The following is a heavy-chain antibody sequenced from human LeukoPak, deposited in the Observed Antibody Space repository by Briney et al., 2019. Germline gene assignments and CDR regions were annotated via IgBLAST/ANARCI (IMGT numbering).Heavy chain of an antibody. CDR1: GVSVRSNY. D-gene: IGHD6-19*01. Sequence: GGSLTLSCAASGVSVRSNYMNWVRQAPGMGLDLVSAIYTGGTTYDADSVKGRFTIARYNSKNTLYLQMNSLRAEDSAVYFCARDKLGSGYSSDFDCWGQGTLVTVSS. CDR3: ARDKLGSGYSSDFDC. J-gene: IGHJ4*02. CDR2: IYTGGTT. V-gene: IGHV3-66*02.